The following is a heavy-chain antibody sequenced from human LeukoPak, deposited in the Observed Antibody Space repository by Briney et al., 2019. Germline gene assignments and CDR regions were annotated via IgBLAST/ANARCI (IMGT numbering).Heavy chain of an antibody. CDR3: ARDPPDSGSYSADGY. D-gene: IGHD1-26*01. J-gene: IGHJ4*02. CDR1: GFTFSSYA. V-gene: IGHV3-20*04. CDR2: INWNGGST. Sequence: GGSLRLSCAASGFTFSSYAMSWVRQAPGKGLEWVSGINWNGGSTGYADSVKGRFTISRDNAKNSLYLQMNSLRAEDTALYYCARDPPDSGSYSADGYWGQGTLVTVSS.